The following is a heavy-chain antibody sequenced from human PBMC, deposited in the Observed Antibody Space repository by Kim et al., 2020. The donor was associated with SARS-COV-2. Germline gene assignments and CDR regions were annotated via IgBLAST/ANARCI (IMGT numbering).Heavy chain of an antibody. CDR2: STTI. Sequence: STTIYYSDSVKGRFTISRDNARKSLHLQMNSLTGEDTAVYYCAKTDTEGYWGQGTLVTVSS. CDR3: AKTDTEGY. D-gene: IGHD5-18*01. V-gene: IGHV3-48*01. J-gene: IGHJ4*02.